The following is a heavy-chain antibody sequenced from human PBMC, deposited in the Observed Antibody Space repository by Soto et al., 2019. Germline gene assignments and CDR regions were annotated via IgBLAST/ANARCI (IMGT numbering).Heavy chain of an antibody. Sequence: ASVKVSCKASGGTFSSYAISWVRRAPGQGLEWMGGIIPIFDTTNYAQKFQGRVTITADESTSTAYMELSSLRSEDTAVYYCARDTMATNNRLHYWGQGTLVTVSS. D-gene: IGHD5-12*01. CDR1: GGTFSSYA. V-gene: IGHV1-69*13. J-gene: IGHJ4*02. CDR2: IIPIFDTT. CDR3: ARDTMATNNRLHY.